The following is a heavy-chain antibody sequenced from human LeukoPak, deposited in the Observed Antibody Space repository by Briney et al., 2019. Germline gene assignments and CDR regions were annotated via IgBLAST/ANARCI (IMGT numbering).Heavy chain of an antibody. CDR1: GDSVSSKSAA. CDR3: ARDQQLVNPWYGGYYYYYGMDV. CDR2: TYYRSKWSS. Sequence: SQTLSLTCAISGDSVSSKSAAWNWIRQSPSRGLEWLGRTYYRSKWSSGYAESVKSRITINPDTSKNQFSLQLRSVTPEDTAVYYCARDQQLVNPWYGGYYYYYGMDVWGQGTTVTVSS. J-gene: IGHJ6*02. V-gene: IGHV6-1*01. D-gene: IGHD6-6*01.